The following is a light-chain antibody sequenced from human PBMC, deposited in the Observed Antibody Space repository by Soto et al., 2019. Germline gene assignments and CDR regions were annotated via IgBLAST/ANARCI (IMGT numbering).Light chain of an antibody. J-gene: IGKJ2*01. Sequence: DIRLTQSPSTLSASVGDRATITCRASQSISDRLAWYQQKSGKAPRLLIYRASSLENDVPSSFSGSGSGTAVTLTISSLQPDDFATYYCQQYNLYSAITFGQGTKVEI. CDR3: QQYNLYSAIT. CDR2: RAS. V-gene: IGKV1-5*03. CDR1: QSISDR.